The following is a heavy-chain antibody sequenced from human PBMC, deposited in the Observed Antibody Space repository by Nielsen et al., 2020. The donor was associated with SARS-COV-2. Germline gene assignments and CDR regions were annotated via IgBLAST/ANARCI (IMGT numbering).Heavy chain of an antibody. J-gene: IGHJ5*02. Sequence: ASVKVSCKASGYTFTGYYMHWVRQAPGQGLEWMGRINPNSGGTNYAQKFQGRVTMTRDTSISTAYMELSRLRSDDTAVYYCARAYRDGYHNWFDPWGQGTLVTVSS. D-gene: IGHD5-24*01. CDR3: ARAYRDGYHNWFDP. V-gene: IGHV1-2*06. CDR1: GYTFTGYY. CDR2: INPNSGGT.